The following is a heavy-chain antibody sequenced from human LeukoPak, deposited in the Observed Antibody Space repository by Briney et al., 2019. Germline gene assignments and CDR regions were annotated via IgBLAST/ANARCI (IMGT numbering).Heavy chain of an antibody. Sequence: PGGSLRLSCATSGFSFTDYPMNWVRQAPGKGLEWISNIRTTAEGAKYAYYADSVKGRFTISRDNSKNTLYLHMNSLRAEDTAVYYCAKHYRYDSGRSYYYYGMDVWGQGTTVTVSS. CDR1: GFSFTDYP. CDR3: AKHYRYDSGRSYYYYGMDV. J-gene: IGHJ6*02. V-gene: IGHV3-23*01. D-gene: IGHD3-10*01. CDR2: IRTTAEGA.